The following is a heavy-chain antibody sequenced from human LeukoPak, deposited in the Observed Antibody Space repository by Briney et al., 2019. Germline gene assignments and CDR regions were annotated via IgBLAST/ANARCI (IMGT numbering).Heavy chain of an antibody. V-gene: IGHV3-30-3*01. D-gene: IGHD5-18*01. Sequence: PGGSLRLSCAASGFTFSSHAMHWVRQAPGKGLEWVAVISYDGSNKYYADSVKGRFTISRDNSKNTLYLQMNSLRTEDTAVYYCARVTAQYALDIWGQGTMVTVSS. J-gene: IGHJ3*02. CDR3: ARVTAQYALDI. CDR2: ISYDGSNK. CDR1: GFTFSSHA.